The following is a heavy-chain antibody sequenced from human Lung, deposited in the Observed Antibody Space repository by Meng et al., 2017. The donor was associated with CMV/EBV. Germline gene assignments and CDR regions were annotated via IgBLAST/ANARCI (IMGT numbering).Heavy chain of an antibody. D-gene: IGHD2-15*01. CDR2: INQDGSEK. CDR1: GFTFSNYW. CDR3: VRGSGREWFDP. J-gene: IGHJ5*02. V-gene: IGHV3-7*04. Sequence: GGSLKISFAASGFTFSNYWMSWVRQAPGKGLEWVASINQDGSEKHYMDSVKGRFTISRDNAKNALYLEMNSLRAEDTALYFCVRGSGREWFDPWGQGTLVTVSS.